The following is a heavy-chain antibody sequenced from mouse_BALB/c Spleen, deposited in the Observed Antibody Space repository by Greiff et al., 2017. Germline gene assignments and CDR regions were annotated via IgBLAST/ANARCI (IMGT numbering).Heavy chain of an antibody. Sequence: VQVVESGPGLVAPSQSLSITCTVSGFSLTSYGVHWVRQPPGKGLEWLGVIWAGGSTNYNSALMSRLSISKDNSKSQVFLKMNSLQTDDTAMYYCARGDDYDEGYAMDYWGQGTSVTVSS. CDR1: GFSLTSYG. CDR3: ARGDDYDEGYAMDY. V-gene: IGHV2-9*02. J-gene: IGHJ4*01. D-gene: IGHD2-4*01. CDR2: IWAGGST.